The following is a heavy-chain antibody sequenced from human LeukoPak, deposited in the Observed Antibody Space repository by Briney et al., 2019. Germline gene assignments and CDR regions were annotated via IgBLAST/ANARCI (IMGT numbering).Heavy chain of an antibody. CDR3: AGGPTSSFDY. J-gene: IGHJ4*02. V-gene: IGHV4-59*08. D-gene: IGHD2-2*01. CDR1: GDSITTYY. CDR2: LYYTGST. Sequence: SETLSLACTVSGDSITTYYWGWIRQPPGKGLEWIGYLYYTGSTNYNPSLKSRVTISVDRSKKQFSLKVSSVTAADTAVYYCAGGPTSSFDYWAQGTLVTVSS.